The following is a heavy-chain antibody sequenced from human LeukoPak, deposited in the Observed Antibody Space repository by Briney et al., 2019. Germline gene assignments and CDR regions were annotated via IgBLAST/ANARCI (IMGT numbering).Heavy chain of an antibody. CDR2: ISFDGSST. D-gene: IGHD6-19*01. CDR3: VRDHSTGGSGWYWDY. V-gene: IGHV3-30*04. CDR1: GFTFGNYA. J-gene: IGHJ4*02. Sequence: PGRSLRLSCAAAGFTFGNYAMRSVRQDPRKGLGWVALISFDGSSTDYVESVKSRFTISRDNTNNTLHLQMNSLRADDTAVYYCVRDHSTGGSGWYWDYWGQGTLVTVSS.